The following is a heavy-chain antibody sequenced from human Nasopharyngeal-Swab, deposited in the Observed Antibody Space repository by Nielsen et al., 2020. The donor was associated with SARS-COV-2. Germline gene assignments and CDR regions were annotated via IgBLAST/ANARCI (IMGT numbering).Heavy chain of an antibody. Sequence: GGSLRLSCAASGFTFSNAWMSWVRQAPGKGLEWVSAIRGSGITTYYADSVKGRFTISRDNSKNTVYLQMDSLRAEDAAIYYCAKDMAAGYFFDFWGQGTLVTVSS. CDR2: IRGSGITT. CDR3: AKDMAAGYFFDF. J-gene: IGHJ4*02. D-gene: IGHD6-13*01. CDR1: GFTFSNAW. V-gene: IGHV3-23*01.